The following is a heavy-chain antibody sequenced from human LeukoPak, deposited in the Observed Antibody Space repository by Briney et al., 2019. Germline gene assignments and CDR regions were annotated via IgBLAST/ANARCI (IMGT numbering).Heavy chain of an antibody. CDR2: IYYSGTT. V-gene: IGHV4-59*12. Sequence: SETLTLTCTASGGSINSYYWSWFRQPPGQGLEWIGYIYYSGTTSYNPSLKSRVTISVDTSKNQFALKLISVTAADTAVYFYARGWGGGGSSNYWFDPWGRGTLVIVSS. D-gene: IGHD7-27*01. CDR1: GGSINSYY. J-gene: IGHJ5*02. CDR3: ARGWGGGGSSNYWFDP.